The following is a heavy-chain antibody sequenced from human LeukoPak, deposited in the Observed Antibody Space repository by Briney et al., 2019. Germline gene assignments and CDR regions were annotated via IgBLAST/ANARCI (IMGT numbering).Heavy chain of an antibody. V-gene: IGHV4-59*12. CDR3: ARGPRRLAQYFQH. CDR2: IYYSGST. Sequence: SETLSLTCTVSGGSISNYYWSWIRQPPGKGLEWIGYIYYSGSTNYNPSLKSRVTISVDTSKNQFSLKLSSVTAADTAVYYCARGPRRLAQYFQHWGQGTLVTVSS. CDR1: GGSISNYY. D-gene: IGHD2-21*01. J-gene: IGHJ1*01.